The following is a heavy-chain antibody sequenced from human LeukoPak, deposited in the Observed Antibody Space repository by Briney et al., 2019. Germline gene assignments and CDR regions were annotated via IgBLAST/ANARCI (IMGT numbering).Heavy chain of an antibody. V-gene: IGHV3-30*02. Sequence: GGSLRLSRAASGFSLSNYGMHRGREAPSQGVGWGAFIRVDGTSKFYADSVKGRFTISRDNSQNTVSLQVNNLRTEDTALYYCAKTSLSDASGHYYYLDVWGKGTTVTVSS. D-gene: IGHD3-3*01. CDR1: GFSLSNYG. CDR3: AKTSLSDASGHYYYLDV. CDR2: IRVDGTSK. J-gene: IGHJ6*03.